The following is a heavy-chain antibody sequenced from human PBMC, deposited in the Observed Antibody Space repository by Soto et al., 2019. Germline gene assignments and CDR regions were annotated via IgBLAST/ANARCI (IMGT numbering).Heavy chain of an antibody. V-gene: IGHV3-21*01. CDR1: GFTFSSYS. J-gene: IGHJ5*02. CDR2: ISSSSSYI. CDR3: ARDSPSSSGFDP. Sequence: GGSLRLSCAASGFTFSSYSTNWVRQAPGKGLEWVSSISSSSSYIYYADSVKGRFTISRDNAKNSLYLQMNSLRAEDTAVYYCARDSPSSSGFDPWGQGTLVTVSS. D-gene: IGHD6-6*01.